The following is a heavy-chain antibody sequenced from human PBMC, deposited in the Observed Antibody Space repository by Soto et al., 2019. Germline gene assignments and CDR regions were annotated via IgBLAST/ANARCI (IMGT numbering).Heavy chain of an antibody. D-gene: IGHD7-27*01. CDR3: ARDNTGLDY. CDR2: INSDGSST. J-gene: IGHJ4*02. Sequence: GGSLRLSFAASGIIFSSYWRHLVRQAPGKGLVWVSRINSDGSSTSYADSVKGRFTISRDNAKNTLYLQMNSLRAEDTAVYYCARDNTGLDYWGQGTLVTVSS. CDR1: GIIFSSYW. V-gene: IGHV3-74*01.